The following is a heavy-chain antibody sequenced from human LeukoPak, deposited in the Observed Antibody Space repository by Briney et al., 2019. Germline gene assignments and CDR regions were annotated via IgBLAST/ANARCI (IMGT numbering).Heavy chain of an antibody. V-gene: IGHV3-23*01. J-gene: IGHJ6*03. CDR1: GFTFSTYG. CDR2: ISGRGITT. Sequence: GGSLRLSCATSGFTFSTYGMTWVHQAPGKGLEWVAGISGRGITTAYAGSVEGRFTISRDNSKNTLYVQMDSLRVEDTAVYYCAKYDNGFFYYYLDVWGKGTTVTVSS. D-gene: IGHD3-22*01. CDR3: AKYDNGFFYYYLDV.